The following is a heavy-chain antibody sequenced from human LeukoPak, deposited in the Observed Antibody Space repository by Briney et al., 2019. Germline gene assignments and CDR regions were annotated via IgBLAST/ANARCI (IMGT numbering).Heavy chain of an antibody. CDR1: GFTFSSYA. V-gene: IGHV3-30-3*01. J-gene: IGHJ4*02. CDR2: ISYDGSNK. Sequence: GRSLRLTCAASGFTFSSYAMHWVRQAPGKGLEWVAVISYDGSNKYYADSVKGRFTISRDNSKNTLYLQMNSLRAEDTAVYYCARTLAVAGYFDYWGQGTLVTVSS. D-gene: IGHD6-19*01. CDR3: ARTLAVAGYFDY.